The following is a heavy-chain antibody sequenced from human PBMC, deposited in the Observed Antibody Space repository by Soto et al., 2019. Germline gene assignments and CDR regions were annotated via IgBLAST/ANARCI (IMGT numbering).Heavy chain of an antibody. D-gene: IGHD3-16*01. CDR2: IFPRTSDT. CDR1: GYTFDTSW. J-gene: IGHJ4*02. V-gene: IGHV5-51*01. Sequence: PGESLKISCKASGYTFDTSWIGWVRQLPGKGLDWVGIIFPRTSDTRYGASFQGQVTISADTSVSTAYLQWSTLKASDTAMYYCVTGNYGYAYFWGLGTLVTVSS. CDR3: VTGNYGYAYF.